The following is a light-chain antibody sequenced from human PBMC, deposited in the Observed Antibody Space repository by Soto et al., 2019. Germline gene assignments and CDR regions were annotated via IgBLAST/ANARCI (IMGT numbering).Light chain of an antibody. V-gene: IGKV3-15*01. CDR3: QQYNNWPIT. CDR1: QSVSSN. J-gene: IGKJ5*01. CDR2: GAS. Sequence: EIVMTQSPATLSFSPGERGTLSCRSSQSVSSNYLAWYQQKPGQAPRLLIYGASTRATGIPARFSGSGSGTEFTLTISSLQSEDFAVYYCQQYNNWPITFGQGTRLEIK.